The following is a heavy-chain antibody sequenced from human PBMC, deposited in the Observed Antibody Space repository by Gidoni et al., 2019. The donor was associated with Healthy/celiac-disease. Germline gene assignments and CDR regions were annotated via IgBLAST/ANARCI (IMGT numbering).Heavy chain of an antibody. J-gene: IGHJ4*02. Sequence: QVQLQESGPGLVTPSQALSLTCTFSGGSISSGGYYWSWIRQHPGKGLEWIGYIYYSGSTYYNPSLKSRVTISVDTSKNQFSLKLSSVTAADTAVYYCARERANNPMYWGQGTLVTVSS. CDR2: IYYSGST. V-gene: IGHV4-31*03. CDR3: ARERANNPMY. CDR1: GGSISSGGYY.